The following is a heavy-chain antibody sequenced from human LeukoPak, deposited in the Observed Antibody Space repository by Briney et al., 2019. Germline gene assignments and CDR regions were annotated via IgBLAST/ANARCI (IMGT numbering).Heavy chain of an antibody. J-gene: IGHJ3*02. V-gene: IGHV4-59*01. CDR2: IYSRGST. D-gene: IGHD3-22*01. CDR3: AKNYYDSGGVMVDDAFDI. CDR1: GGSIRSYY. Sequence: SETLSLTCTVSGGSIRSYYWSWIRQPPGKGLEWIGYIYSRGSTNYNPSHKSRVTISVDTSKNQFSLKLTSVTAADTAVYYCAKNYYDSGGVMVDDAFDIWGQGTIVSVSS.